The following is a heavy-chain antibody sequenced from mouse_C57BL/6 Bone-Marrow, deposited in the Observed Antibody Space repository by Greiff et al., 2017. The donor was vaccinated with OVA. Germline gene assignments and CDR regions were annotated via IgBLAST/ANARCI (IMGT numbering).Heavy chain of an antibody. V-gene: IGHV1-15*01. CDR3: TRSYYYGSSYLYY. J-gene: IGHJ2*01. D-gene: IGHD1-1*01. CDR2: IDPETGGT. CDR1: GYTFTDYE. Sequence: QVQLQQSGAELVRPGASVTLSCKASGYTFTDYEMHWVKQTPVHGLEWIGAIDPETGGTAYNQKFKGKAILTADKSSSTAYMELRSLTSEDSAVYYCTRSYYYGSSYLYYWGQGTTLTVSS.